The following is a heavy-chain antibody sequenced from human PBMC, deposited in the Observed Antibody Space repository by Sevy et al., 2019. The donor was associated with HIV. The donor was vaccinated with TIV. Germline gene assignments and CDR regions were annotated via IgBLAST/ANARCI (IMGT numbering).Heavy chain of an antibody. J-gene: IGHJ5*02. CDR3: AREQGVRGVIQANYFDP. Sequence: ASVKVSCKSSGGTFSTYSINWVRQAPGQGLEWMGMIIPIFGTANYAQRFQGRVTITADEPTSTAYMELTSLRSEDTAVYYCAREQGVRGVIQANYFDPWGQGTLVTVSS. D-gene: IGHD3-10*01. V-gene: IGHV1-69*13. CDR1: GGTFSTYS. CDR2: IIPIFGTA.